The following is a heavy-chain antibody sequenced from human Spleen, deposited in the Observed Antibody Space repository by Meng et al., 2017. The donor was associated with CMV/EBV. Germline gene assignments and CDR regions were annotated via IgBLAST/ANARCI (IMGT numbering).Heavy chain of an antibody. CDR3: ARGGTFEYSSTDYYYYGMDV. Sequence: SETLSLTCTVSNSSINNGHYWGWIRQPPGKGLEWIGNIYHSGSTYYNLSLKSRVTISVDTSKNQFSLKLSSVTAADTAVYYCARGGTFEYSSTDYYYYGMDVWGQGTTVTVSS. D-gene: IGHD6-6*01. J-gene: IGHJ6*02. CDR2: IYHSGST. V-gene: IGHV4-38-2*02. CDR1: NSSINNGHY.